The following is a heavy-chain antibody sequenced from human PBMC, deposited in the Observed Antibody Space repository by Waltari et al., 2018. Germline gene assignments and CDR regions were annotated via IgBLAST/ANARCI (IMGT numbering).Heavy chain of an antibody. CDR1: GFTVSFNH. Sequence: VQLVESGGGLVQPGGSLRLSCAASGFTVSFNHMSWVRQAPGKGLEWVPVIYSDGNTYYADSVKGRFTISRDNSKNTLYLEMNSLRVEDTAVYYCASLKTDYWGQGILVTVSS. CDR2: IYSDGNT. J-gene: IGHJ4*02. CDR3: ASLKTDY. D-gene: IGHD3-9*01. V-gene: IGHV3-66*02.